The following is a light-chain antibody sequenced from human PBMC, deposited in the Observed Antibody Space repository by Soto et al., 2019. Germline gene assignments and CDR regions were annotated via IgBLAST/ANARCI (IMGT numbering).Light chain of an antibody. Sequence: IVLTQSPGTLSLSPGERATLSCRASQSVSSSFLAWYQQRPGQAPRRLIYGASIRATDIPDRFSGSGSGTDFTLIISRLEREDFAVYYCQQYGSSYTFGQGTNLEI. J-gene: IGKJ2*01. V-gene: IGKV3-20*01. CDR3: QQYGSSYT. CDR2: GAS. CDR1: QSVSSSF.